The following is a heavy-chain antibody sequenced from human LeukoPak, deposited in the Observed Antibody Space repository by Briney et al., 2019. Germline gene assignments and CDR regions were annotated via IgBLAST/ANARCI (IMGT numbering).Heavy chain of an antibody. CDR1: GFTFSNYA. V-gene: IGHV3-23*01. J-gene: IGHJ4*02. D-gene: IGHD4-17*01. Sequence: GGSLRLSCAASGFTFSNYAMHWVRQAPGKGLDWVSAISTSGGDTFYPDSVRGRFSISRDNSKNALYLQMNGLRAEDTVLYYCVRVNADYYFDSWGQGTLVTVSS. CDR2: ISTSGGDT. CDR3: VRVNADYYFDS.